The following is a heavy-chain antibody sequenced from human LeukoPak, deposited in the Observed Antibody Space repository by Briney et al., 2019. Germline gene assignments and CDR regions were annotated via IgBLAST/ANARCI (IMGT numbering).Heavy chain of an antibody. V-gene: IGHV5-51*01. CDR3: ARLYYDILTGYYQYYFDY. Sequence: GESLKISCRGSGFSFTTYWIGWVRQMPGKGLEWMGMIYPSDSDARYSPSLQGHVTISADKSTSTAYLQWSSLKAPDTVMYYCARLYYDILTGYYQYYFDYWGQGTLVTVSS. CDR1: GFSFTTYW. CDR2: IYPSDSDA. D-gene: IGHD3-9*01. J-gene: IGHJ4*02.